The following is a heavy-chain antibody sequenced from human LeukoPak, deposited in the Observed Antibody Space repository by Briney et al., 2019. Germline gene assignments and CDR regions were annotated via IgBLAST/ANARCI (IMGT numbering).Heavy chain of an antibody. Sequence: GGSLRLSYAVSGFPFSIYEMNWVRQAPGKGLEWVSNIGSSGTTIYYADSVKGRFSISRDNAKNSLYLQMNSLRVEDTAVYYCALLAVASDFDYWGQGALVTVSS. J-gene: IGHJ4*02. CDR3: ALLAVASDFDY. CDR2: IGSSGTTI. V-gene: IGHV3-48*03. CDR1: GFPFSIYE. D-gene: IGHD6-19*01.